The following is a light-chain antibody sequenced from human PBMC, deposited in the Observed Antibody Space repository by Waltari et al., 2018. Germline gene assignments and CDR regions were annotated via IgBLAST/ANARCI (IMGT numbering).Light chain of an antibody. J-gene: IGKJ1*01. CDR3: QQSYSSPWT. Sequence: IQMTQSPPALSASVGDSVAITCRASQSISDYLHWYQQKPGKAPRVQIYTASSLQRGVPTRFSGSGSGTEFTLTISTLQPEDAATYYCQQSYSSPWTFGQGTKVEIK. CDR2: TAS. CDR1: QSISDY. V-gene: IGKV1-39*01.